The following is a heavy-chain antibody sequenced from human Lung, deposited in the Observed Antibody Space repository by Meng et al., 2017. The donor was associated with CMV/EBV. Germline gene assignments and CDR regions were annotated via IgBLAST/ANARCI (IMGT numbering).Heavy chain of an antibody. CDR1: GYTFTGYY. CDR3: ARRQWDLRNALDI. CDR2: INPNSGGT. J-gene: IGHJ3*02. V-gene: IGHV1-2*02. D-gene: IGHD1-26*01. Sequence: ASVKVSCKASGYTFTGYYIHWVRQAPGQGFEWMGSINPNSGGTKYAQKFQGRVTLTRDTSISTVYMELSRLKTDDTAVYYCARRQWDLRNALDIWGQGTEVTVSS.